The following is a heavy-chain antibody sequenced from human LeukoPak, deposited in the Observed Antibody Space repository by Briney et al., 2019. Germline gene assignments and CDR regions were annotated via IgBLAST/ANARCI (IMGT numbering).Heavy chain of an antibody. D-gene: IGHD2-21*02. V-gene: IGHV4-30-2*01. J-gene: IGHJ4*02. Sequence: SQTLSLTCAVSGDSISNGGYSWSWIRQPPGKGLDWIGYIHYSGNTHFDPSFKSRVTISIDTSKNHFSLELTSVTAADTAVYYCASGPYCGGDCYRFPFDYWGQGTLVIVSS. CDR3: ASGPYCGGDCYRFPFDY. CDR1: GDSISNGGYS. CDR2: IHYSGNT.